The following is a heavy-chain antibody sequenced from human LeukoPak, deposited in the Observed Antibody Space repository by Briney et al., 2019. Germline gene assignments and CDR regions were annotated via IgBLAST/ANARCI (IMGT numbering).Heavy chain of an antibody. Sequence: GGSLRFSCAAAGFTFSAYAMIWVRQSPGKVLEWVSAISGSGGNTYYADSVKGRFTISRDNSKNTLYLHMSSLRAQDAAVYYCAKDPNGDYVGAFDSWGQGTMVIVSS. CDR3: AKDPNGDYVGAFDS. CDR2: ISGSGGNT. CDR1: GFTFSAYA. V-gene: IGHV3-23*01. J-gene: IGHJ3*02. D-gene: IGHD4-17*01.